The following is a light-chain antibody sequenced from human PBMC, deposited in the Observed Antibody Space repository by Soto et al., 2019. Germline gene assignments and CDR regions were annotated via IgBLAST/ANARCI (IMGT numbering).Light chain of an antibody. Sequence: MSHAPSTLSASKGDRVTITCRASQSISSWLAWYQQKPGKAPKLLISGASTLESGVPSRFSGSGSVTEFTLTVSSLQPDDFATYYCQQYHSYSTFG. CDR3: QQYHSYST. CDR1: QSISSW. J-gene: IGKJ2*01. V-gene: IGKV1-5*01. CDR2: GAS.